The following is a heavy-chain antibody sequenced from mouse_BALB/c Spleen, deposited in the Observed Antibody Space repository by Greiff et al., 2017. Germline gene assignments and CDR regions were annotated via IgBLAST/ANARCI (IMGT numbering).Heavy chain of an antibody. J-gene: IGHJ1*01. CDR2: ISCYNGAT. Sequence: LVKTGASVKISCKASGYSFTGYYMHWVKQSHGKSLEWIGYISCYNGATSYNQKFKGKATFTVDTSSSTAYMQFNSLTSEDSAVYYCALSSPYWYFDVWGAGTTVTVSS. CDR3: ALSSPYWYFDV. CDR1: GYSFTGYY. D-gene: IGHD1-1*01. V-gene: IGHV1S34*01.